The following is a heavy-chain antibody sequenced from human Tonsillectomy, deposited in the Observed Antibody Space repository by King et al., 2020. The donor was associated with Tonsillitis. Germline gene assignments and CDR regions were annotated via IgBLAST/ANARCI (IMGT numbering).Heavy chain of an antibody. V-gene: IGHV3-30-3*01. Sequence: VQLVESGGGVVQPGRSLRLSCAASGFTFSSYATHWVRQAPGKGLEWVAVISYDGSNKYYADSVKGRVTISRDNSKNTLYLQMNSLRAEETAVYYCARSTYYDFWSCSTFDYWGQGTLVTVSS. D-gene: IGHD3-3*01. CDR2: ISYDGSNK. J-gene: IGHJ4*02. CDR1: GFTFSSYA. CDR3: ARSTYYDFWSCSTFDY.